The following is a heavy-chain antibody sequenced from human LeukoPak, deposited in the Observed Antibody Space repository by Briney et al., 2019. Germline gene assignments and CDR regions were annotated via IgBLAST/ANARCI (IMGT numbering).Heavy chain of an antibody. J-gene: IGHJ3*02. CDR1: GGSITSSSYY. CDR3: ARGPYSYDSSGAFDI. Sequence: SETLSLTCTVSGGSITSSSYYWGWIRQPPGKGLEWIGSIYYTGSTFYNPSLKSRVTISVDTSKNQFSLKLSSVTAADTAVHFCARGPYSYDSSGAFDIWGQGTMVTVSS. V-gene: IGHV4-39*01. D-gene: IGHD3-22*01. CDR2: IYYTGST.